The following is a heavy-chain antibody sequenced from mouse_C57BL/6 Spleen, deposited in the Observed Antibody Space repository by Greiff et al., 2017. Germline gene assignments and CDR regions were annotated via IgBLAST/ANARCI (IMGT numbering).Heavy chain of an antibody. Sequence: VKLVESGAELVRPGASVTLSCKASGYTFTDYEMHWVKQTPVHGLEWIGAIDPETGGTAYNQKFKGKAILTADKSSSTAYMELRSLTSEDSAVYYCTREKGYDGPYFDDWGQGTTLTVSS. CDR2: IDPETGGT. J-gene: IGHJ2*01. CDR1: GYTFTDYE. V-gene: IGHV1-15*01. D-gene: IGHD2-3*01. CDR3: TREKGYDGPYFDD.